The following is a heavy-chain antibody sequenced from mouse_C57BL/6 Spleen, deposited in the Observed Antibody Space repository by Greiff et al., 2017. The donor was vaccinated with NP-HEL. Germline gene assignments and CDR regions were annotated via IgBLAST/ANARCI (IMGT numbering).Heavy chain of an antibody. CDR1: GYSFTGYY. V-gene: IGHV1-42*01. D-gene: IGHD1-1*01. J-gene: IGHJ4*01. CDR3: ARIYYYGSSPYYYAMDY. CDR2: INPSTGGT. Sequence: EVQLQQSGPELVKPGASVKISCKASGYSFTGYYMNWVKQSPEKSLEWIGEINPSTGGTPYNQKFKAKATLTVDKSSSTAYMQLKSLTSEDSAVYYCARIYYYGSSPYYYAMDYWGQGTSVTVSS.